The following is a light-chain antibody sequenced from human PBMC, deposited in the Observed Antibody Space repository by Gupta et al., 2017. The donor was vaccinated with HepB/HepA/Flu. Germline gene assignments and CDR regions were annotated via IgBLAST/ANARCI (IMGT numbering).Light chain of an antibody. CDR1: QSIVHTDGNTY. CDR3: MEPTQFPPSYT. J-gene: IGKJ2*01. CDR2: KIS. V-gene: IGKV2-24*01. Sequence: DIVLTQTQLSSPVTLGQPASISCRSSQSIVHTDGNTYLSWLQQRPGQPPRLLIYKISNRFSGVPARCSGSGAGTDFTLKISRVEAEDVGVYYCMEPTQFPPSYTFGQGTKLEIK.